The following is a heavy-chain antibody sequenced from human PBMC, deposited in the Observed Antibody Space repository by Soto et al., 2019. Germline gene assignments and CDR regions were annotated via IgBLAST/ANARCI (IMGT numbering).Heavy chain of an antibody. J-gene: IGHJ4*02. D-gene: IGHD7-27*01. V-gene: IGHV3-7*03. Sequence: VQLVESGGGLVQPGGSLRLSYAASGFTLSNYWMTWVRQAPGKGLEWVANINKDGSQKNYVDSVKGRFTIARDNGQNSLSLQINSLRVEDTAVYYCVRELGLAYWGQGALVTVSS. CDR3: VRELGLAY. CDR1: GFTLSNYW. CDR2: INKDGSQK.